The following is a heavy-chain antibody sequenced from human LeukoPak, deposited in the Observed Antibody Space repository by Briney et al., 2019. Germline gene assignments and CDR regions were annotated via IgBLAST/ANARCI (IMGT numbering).Heavy chain of an antibody. D-gene: IGHD4-23*01. CDR3: ARDRYGGENY. J-gene: IGHJ4*02. CDR2: ISSSGDSI. V-gene: IGHV3-48*03. Sequence: TGGSLRLSCAASGFTFSSYEMNWVRQAPGKGLEWVSYISSSGDSIYYADSVKGRFTISRDNAKKSLYLQMNSLRDEDTGVYYCARDRYGGENYWGQGTLVTVSS. CDR1: GFTFSSYE.